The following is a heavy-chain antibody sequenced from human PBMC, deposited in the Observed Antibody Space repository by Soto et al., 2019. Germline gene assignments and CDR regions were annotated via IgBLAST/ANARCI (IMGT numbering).Heavy chain of an antibody. CDR3: ARSLLNVILPLGY. CDR2: INTLSGDT. J-gene: IGHJ4*02. D-gene: IGHD3-3*02. CDR1: GYTFSGYY. V-gene: IGHV1-2*02. Sequence: ASVKVSCKASGYTFSGYYMHWVRQAPGQGLEWMGWINTLSGDTSFPQKFQGRLAMARDTSIDTVFMEVSRLTSDDTAIYYCARSLLNVILPLGYWGQGTLVTVSS.